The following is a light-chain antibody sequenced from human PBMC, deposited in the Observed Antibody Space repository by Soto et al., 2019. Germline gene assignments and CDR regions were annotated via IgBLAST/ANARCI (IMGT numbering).Light chain of an antibody. Sequence: DIQMTQSPSTLSASVGDRVTITCRASQSISSWLAWYQQKPGKAPKLLIYDASSLESGVPSRFSGSGSGTEFTLTISSLQPDDFATYYYQQYNSYVMYTFGQGTKLEIK. CDR1: QSISSW. J-gene: IGKJ2*01. CDR3: QQYNSYVMYT. V-gene: IGKV1-5*01. CDR2: DAS.